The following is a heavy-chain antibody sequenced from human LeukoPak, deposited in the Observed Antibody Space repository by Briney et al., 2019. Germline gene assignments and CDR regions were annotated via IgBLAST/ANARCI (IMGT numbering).Heavy chain of an antibody. Sequence: GSLRLSCAASGFTFSDYYMSWIRQAPGKGLEWVSYISSSGSTIYYADSVKGRFTISRDNSKNTLYLQMNSLGGEDTAVYYCAKDSTWAADYWGQGTLVTVSS. J-gene: IGHJ4*02. D-gene: IGHD5/OR15-5a*01. CDR2: ISSSGSTI. CDR3: AKDSTWAADY. V-gene: IGHV3-11*04. CDR1: GFTFSDYY.